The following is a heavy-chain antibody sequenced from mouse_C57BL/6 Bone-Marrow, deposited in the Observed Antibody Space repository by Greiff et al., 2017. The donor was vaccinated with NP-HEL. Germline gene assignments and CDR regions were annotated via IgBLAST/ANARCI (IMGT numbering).Heavy chain of an antibody. CDR3: ARGYYGSSLYWYFDV. J-gene: IGHJ1*03. Sequence: EVQLQQSGPVLVKPGASVKMSCKASGYTFTDYYMNWVKQSPGKSLEWIGVINPYNGGTSSNQKFKGTATLTVDKSSSTAYMELNRLTSEDSSVYYCARGYYGSSLYWYFDVWGTGTTVTVSS. D-gene: IGHD1-1*01. CDR1: GYTFTDYY. V-gene: IGHV1-19*01. CDR2: INPYNGGT.